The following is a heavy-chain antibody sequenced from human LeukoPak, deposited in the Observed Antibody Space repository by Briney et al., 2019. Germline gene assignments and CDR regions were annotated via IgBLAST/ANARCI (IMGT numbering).Heavy chain of an antibody. CDR3: AGGEWELLGSNAFDI. CDR2: INPNSGGT. D-gene: IGHD1-26*01. CDR1: GYTFTGYY. J-gene: IGHJ3*02. Sequence: GASVTVSCKASGYTFTGYYMHWVRQAPGQGLEWMGWINPNSGGTNYAQKFQGRVTMTRDTSISTAYMELSRLRSDDTAVYYCAGGEWELLGSNAFDIWGQGTMVTVSS. V-gene: IGHV1-2*02.